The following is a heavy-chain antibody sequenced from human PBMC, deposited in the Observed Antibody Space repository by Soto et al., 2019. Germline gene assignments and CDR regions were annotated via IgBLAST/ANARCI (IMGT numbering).Heavy chain of an antibody. CDR1: GGTFSSYA. CDR3: ARGRNWNLIRYYYSGMDG. D-gene: IGHD1-20*01. V-gene: IGHV1-69*06. CDR2: IIPIFGTA. J-gene: IGHJ6*02. Sequence: VAAVKVSCKASGGTFSSYAISWVRQAPGQGLEWMGGIIPIFGTANYAQKFQGRVTITADKSTSTAYMELSRLRSEDTAVYYCARGRNWNLIRYYYSGMDGRG.